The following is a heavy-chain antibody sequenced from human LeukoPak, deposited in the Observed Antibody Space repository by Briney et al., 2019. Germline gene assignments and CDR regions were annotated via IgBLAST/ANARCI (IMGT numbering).Heavy chain of an antibody. V-gene: IGHV3-53*01. D-gene: IGHD3-22*01. CDR3: AGVSTMIVVDAFDI. J-gene: IGHJ3*02. Sequence: GGSLRLSCAASGFTASSNYMSWVRQAPGKGLEWVSVIHSGGSTYYADSVKGRFTISRDNSKNTLYLQMNSLRAEDTAVYYCAGVSTMIVVDAFDIWGQGTMVTVSS. CDR2: IHSGGST. CDR1: GFTASSNY.